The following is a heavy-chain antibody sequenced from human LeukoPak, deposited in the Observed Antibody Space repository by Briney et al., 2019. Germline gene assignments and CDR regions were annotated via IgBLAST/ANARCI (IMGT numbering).Heavy chain of an antibody. CDR2: INHSGST. CDR1: GGSFSGYY. D-gene: IGHD1-26*01. V-gene: IGHV4-34*01. CDR3: ARDVGSSSENWFDP. Sequence: SETLSLTCAVYGGSFSGYYWSWIRQPPGKGLEWIGEINHSGSTNYNPSLKSRVTISVDTSKNQFSLRLSSVTAADTAVYYCARDVGSSSENWFDPWGQGTLVTVPS. J-gene: IGHJ5*02.